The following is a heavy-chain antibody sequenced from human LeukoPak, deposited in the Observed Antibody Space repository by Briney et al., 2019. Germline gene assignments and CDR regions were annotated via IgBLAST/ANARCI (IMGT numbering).Heavy chain of an antibody. V-gene: IGHV3-30*04. CDR1: GFTFGSYT. D-gene: IGHD5-18*01. J-gene: IGHJ4*02. Sequence: GGSLRLSCAASGFTFGSYTMHWVRQAPGKGLDWVALISCDGSEKSYADSVKGRFTISRHNTKNTLYLQINILRAEDTAVYYCARDLYSYGPFDYWGQGTLVAVSS. CDR3: ARDLYSYGPFDY. CDR2: ISCDGSEK.